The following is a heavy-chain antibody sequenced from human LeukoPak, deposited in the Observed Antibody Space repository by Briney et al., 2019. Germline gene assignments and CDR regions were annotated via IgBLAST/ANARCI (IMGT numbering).Heavy chain of an antibody. CDR1: GGSISSYY. Sequence: SETLSLTCTVSGGSISSYYWSWIRQPPGKGLEWIGYIYYSGSTNYNPSLKSRVTISVDTSKNQFSLKLSSVTAADTAVYYCARAKDSSGYLIPIDAFDIWGKGTMVTVSS. CDR2: IYYSGST. J-gene: IGHJ3*02. V-gene: IGHV4-59*01. D-gene: IGHD3-22*01. CDR3: ARAKDSSGYLIPIDAFDI.